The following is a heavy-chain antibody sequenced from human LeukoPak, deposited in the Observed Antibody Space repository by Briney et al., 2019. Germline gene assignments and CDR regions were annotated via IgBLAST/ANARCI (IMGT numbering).Heavy chain of an antibody. D-gene: IGHD4-17*01. Sequence: GGSLRLSCAASGFTFSSYAMTWVRQAPGKGLEWVSVISDSGGSTDYADSVKGRFTISRDNSKNTLYLQMNSLGAEDTAVYYCAKEATVTSYWYFDLWGRGTLVTVSS. CDR3: AKEATVTSYWYFDL. CDR2: ISDSGGST. J-gene: IGHJ2*01. CDR1: GFTFSSYA. V-gene: IGHV3-23*01.